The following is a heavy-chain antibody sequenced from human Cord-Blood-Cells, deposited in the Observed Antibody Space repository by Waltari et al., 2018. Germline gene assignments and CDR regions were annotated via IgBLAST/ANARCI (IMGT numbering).Heavy chain of an antibody. V-gene: IGHV3-15*01. Sequence: EVQLVESGGGWGKPGGSRRPSWAASGFTVSTAWLSRVRQAPGKGLEWVGRIKSKTDGGTTDYAAPVKGRFTISRDDSKNTLYLQMNSLKTEDTAVYYCTTDSSSFDYWGQGTLVTVSS. CDR1: GFTVSTAW. D-gene: IGHD6-13*01. CDR3: TTDSSSFDY. CDR2: IKSKTDGGTT. J-gene: IGHJ4*02.